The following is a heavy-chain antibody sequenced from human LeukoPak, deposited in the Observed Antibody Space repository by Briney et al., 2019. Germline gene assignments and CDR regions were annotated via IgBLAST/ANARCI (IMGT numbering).Heavy chain of an antibody. Sequence: GGSLRLSCTGSGFTFGDYAMSWVRQAPGKGLEWVGFTRSKAHGGTTEYAASVKDRFSISRDDSKSIAYLQMNSLRTEDTAVYYCTSLRIAVAGSPLDYWGQGTLVTVSS. V-gene: IGHV3-49*04. D-gene: IGHD6-19*01. CDR3: TSLRIAVAGSPLDY. CDR2: TRSKAHGGTT. CDR1: GFTFGDYA. J-gene: IGHJ4*02.